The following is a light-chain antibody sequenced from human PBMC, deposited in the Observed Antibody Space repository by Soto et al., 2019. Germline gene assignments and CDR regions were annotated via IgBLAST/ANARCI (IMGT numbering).Light chain of an antibody. CDR2: EVT. CDR3: RSYAATNTVV. J-gene: IGLJ2*01. V-gene: IGLV2-8*01. Sequence: QSALTQPPSASGSPGQSVTISCTGTSSDVGGYNYVSWYQQHPGKAPKLIIYEVTKRPSGVPGRFSGSKSGNTASLTVSGLQAEDEADYYCRSYAATNTVVFGGGTKLTVL. CDR1: SSDVGGYNY.